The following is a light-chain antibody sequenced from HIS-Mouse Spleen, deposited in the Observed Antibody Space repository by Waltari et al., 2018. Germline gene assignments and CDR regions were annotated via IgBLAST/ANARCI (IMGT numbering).Light chain of an antibody. CDR3: SSYTSSSTLVV. CDR1: SSDVRGYNS. J-gene: IGLJ2*01. CDR2: EVS. V-gene: IGLV2-14*01. Sequence: QSALTQPASVSGSPGPSITISCTGTSSDVRGYNSVSWSQQHPGKAPKLMIYEVSNRPSGVSNRFSGSKSGNTASLTISGLQAEDEADYYCSSYTSSSTLVVFGGGTKLTVL.